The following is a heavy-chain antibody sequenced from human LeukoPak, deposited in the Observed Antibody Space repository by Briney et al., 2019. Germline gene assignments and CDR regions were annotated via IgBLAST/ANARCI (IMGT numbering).Heavy chain of an antibody. V-gene: IGHV4-39*01. Sequence: SETLSLTCTVSGGSISSSSYYWGWIRQPPGKGLEWIGSIYYSGSTYYNPSLKSRVTISVDTSKNQFSLRLSSVTAADTAVYYCAGMYSSGRYSAFDIWGQGTMVTVSS. J-gene: IGHJ3*02. CDR1: GGSISSSSYY. D-gene: IGHD6-19*01. CDR2: IYYSGST. CDR3: AGMYSSGRYSAFDI.